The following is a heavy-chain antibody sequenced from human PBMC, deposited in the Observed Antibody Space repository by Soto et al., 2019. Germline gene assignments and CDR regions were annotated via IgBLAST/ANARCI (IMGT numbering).Heavy chain of an antibody. CDR3: ASYLAVAGFYYYYYGMDV. CDR1: GFTFSSYW. Sequence: GGSLRLSCAASGFTFSSYWMSWVHQAPGKGLEWVANIKQDGSEKYYVDSVKGRFTISRDNAKNSLYLQMNSLRAEDTAVYYCASYLAVAGFYYYYYGMDVWGQGTTVTVSS. V-gene: IGHV3-7*05. J-gene: IGHJ6*02. CDR2: IKQDGSEK. D-gene: IGHD6-19*01.